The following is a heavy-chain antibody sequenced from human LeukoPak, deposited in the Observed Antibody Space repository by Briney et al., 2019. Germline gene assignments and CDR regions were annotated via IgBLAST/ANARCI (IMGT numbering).Heavy chain of an antibody. CDR2: ISGSGGNT. CDR1: GFTFSDYY. J-gene: IGHJ4*02. V-gene: IGHV3-23*01. CDR3: AKSGNSGYSHAFDS. D-gene: IGHD5-18*01. Sequence: PGGSLRLSCAASGFTFSDYYMSWVRQAPGKGLEWVSAISGSGGNTYYADSVKGLFTISRDNSLNTLYLQMNSLRAEDTAVHYCAKSGNSGYSHAFDSWGQGTLVTVSS.